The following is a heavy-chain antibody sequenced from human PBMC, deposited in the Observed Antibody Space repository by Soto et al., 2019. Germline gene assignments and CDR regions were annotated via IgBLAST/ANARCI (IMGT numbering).Heavy chain of an antibody. Sequence: QVQLVESGGGVVQPGRSLRLSCAASGFTFSSYGMHWVRQAPGKGLEWVAVIWYDGSNKYYADSVKGRFTISRDNSKNTLYLQMNSLRAEDTAVYYCAREDWKMNCGMDVWGQGTTVTVSS. D-gene: IGHD1-1*01. J-gene: IGHJ6*02. CDR1: GFTFSSYG. V-gene: IGHV3-33*01. CDR2: IWYDGSNK. CDR3: AREDWKMNCGMDV.